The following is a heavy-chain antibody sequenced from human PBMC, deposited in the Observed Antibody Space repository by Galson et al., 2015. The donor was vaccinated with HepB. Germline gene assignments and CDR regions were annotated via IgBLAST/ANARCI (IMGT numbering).Heavy chain of an antibody. D-gene: IGHD2-15*01. V-gene: IGHV3-23*01. Sequence: SLRLSCAASGFTFSNAWMSWVRQAPGKGLEWVSAISGSGDSTHYADPVKGRFTISRDNSKNTPYLQMTSLRPEDTAVYYCAKDALGYCSGGSCWTSDYWGQGTLVTVSS. CDR1: GFTFSNAW. CDR2: ISGSGDST. CDR3: AKDALGYCSGGSCWTSDY. J-gene: IGHJ4*02.